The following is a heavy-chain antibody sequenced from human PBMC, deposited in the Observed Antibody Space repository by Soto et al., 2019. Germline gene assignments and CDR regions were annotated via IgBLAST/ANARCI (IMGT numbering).Heavy chain of an antibody. J-gene: IGHJ5*02. Sequence: GSLRLSCGGSGFTFSRYAIHWGRQAPGKGLEYVSAISSNGGSTYYANSVKGRFTISRDNSKNTLYLQMGSLRAEDMAVYYCARGIPAATRYNWFDPWGQGTLVTVSS. CDR1: GFTFSRYA. CDR3: ARGIPAATRYNWFDP. CDR2: ISSNGGST. D-gene: IGHD6-25*01. V-gene: IGHV3-64*01.